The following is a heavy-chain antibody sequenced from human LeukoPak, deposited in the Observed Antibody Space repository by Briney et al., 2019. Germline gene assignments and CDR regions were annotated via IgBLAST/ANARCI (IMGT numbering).Heavy chain of an antibody. V-gene: IGHV1-69*04. CDR3: ARDCTNGVCYDTAINWFDP. Sequence: ASVKVSCKASGGTFSSYAISWVRQAPGQGLEWMGRIIPILGIANYAQKFQGRVTITADKSTSTAYMELSSLRSEDTAVYYCARDCTNGVCYDTAINWFDPWGQGTLVTVSS. CDR2: IIPILGIA. J-gene: IGHJ5*02. D-gene: IGHD2-8*01. CDR1: GGTFSSYA.